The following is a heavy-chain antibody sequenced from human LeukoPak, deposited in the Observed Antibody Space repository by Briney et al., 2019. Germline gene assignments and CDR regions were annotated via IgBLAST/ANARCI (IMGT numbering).Heavy chain of an antibody. V-gene: IGHV3-53*01. CDR3: ARGGSRGSFGL. CDR1: GFSVSSNY. CDR2: IYSGGGT. Sequence: GGSLRLSCAASGFSVSSNYLSWVRQAPGKGLEWVSVIYSGGGTHYADSVKGRFTISRDNSKNTVFLQMNSLRAEDTAVYYCARGGSRGSFGLWGQGTLVTVSS. J-gene: IGHJ5*02. D-gene: IGHD2-15*01.